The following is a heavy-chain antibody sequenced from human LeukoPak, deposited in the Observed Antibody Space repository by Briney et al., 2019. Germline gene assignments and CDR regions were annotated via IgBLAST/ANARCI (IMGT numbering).Heavy chain of an antibody. Sequence: GGSLRLSCAASGFTFSNAWMSWVRQAPGKGLEWVGRIKSKTDGGTTDYVAPVKGRFTISRDDSKNTLSLQMNSLKTEDTAVYYCATQHYYYDRSNYDFYFFDYWGQGTQVTVSS. CDR2: IKSKTDGGTT. CDR3: ATQHYYYDRSNYDFYFFDY. D-gene: IGHD3-22*01. V-gene: IGHV3-15*01. J-gene: IGHJ4*02. CDR1: GFTFSNAW.